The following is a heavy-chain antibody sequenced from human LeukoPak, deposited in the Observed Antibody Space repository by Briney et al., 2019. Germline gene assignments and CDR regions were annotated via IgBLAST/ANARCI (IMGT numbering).Heavy chain of an antibody. Sequence: ASVKVPCKASGYTFTGYYMHWVRQAPGQGLEWKGWINPNSGGTNYAQKFQGRVTMTRDTSISTAYMELSRLRSDDTAVYYCARDHLHYYDSSGYSAHFDYWGQGTLVTVSS. CDR2: INPNSGGT. CDR3: ARDHLHYYDSSGYSAHFDY. V-gene: IGHV1-2*02. J-gene: IGHJ4*02. D-gene: IGHD3-22*01. CDR1: GYTFTGYY.